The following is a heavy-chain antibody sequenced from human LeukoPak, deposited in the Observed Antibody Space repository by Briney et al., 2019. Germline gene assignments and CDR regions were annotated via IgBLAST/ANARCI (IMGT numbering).Heavy chain of an antibody. CDR3: VTYSSSAY. CDR2: ISYDGSNK. Sequence: AGGSLRLSCAASGFTFSSYGMHWVRQAPGKGLEWVAVISYDGSNKYYADSVKGRFTISRDNSKNTLYPQMNSLRAEDTAVYYCVTYSSSAYWGQGTLVTVSS. V-gene: IGHV3-30*03. CDR1: GFTFSSYG. D-gene: IGHD6-13*01. J-gene: IGHJ4*02.